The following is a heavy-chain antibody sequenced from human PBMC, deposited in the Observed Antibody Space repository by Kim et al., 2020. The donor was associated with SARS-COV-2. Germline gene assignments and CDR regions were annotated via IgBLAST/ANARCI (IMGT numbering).Heavy chain of an antibody. J-gene: IGHJ4*02. CDR3: ARVSPRLFDY. Sequence: STSYAGSVKGRFTISRDNSKNTLYLQMNSLRAEDTAVYYCARVSPRLFDYWGQGTLVTVSS. CDR2: ST. D-gene: IGHD6-25*01. V-gene: IGHV3-66*01.